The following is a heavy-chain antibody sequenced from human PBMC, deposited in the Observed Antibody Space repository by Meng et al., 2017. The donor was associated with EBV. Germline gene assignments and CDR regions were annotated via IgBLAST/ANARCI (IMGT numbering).Heavy chain of an antibody. CDR3: ASESGRGFTPDY. D-gene: IGHD3-10*01. V-gene: IGHV1-69*01. Sequence: VQLEPSGAGVKEPGSSVKVSCRTSGGTFRSDAVSWVRQAPGQGLEWMGGLIPMSGAPHYAQKFQDRVTIIADESTSTHSMELNNLRFEDTAMYYCASESGRGFTPDYWGQGTLVTVSS. CDR1: GGTFRSDA. J-gene: IGHJ4*02. CDR2: LIPMSGAP.